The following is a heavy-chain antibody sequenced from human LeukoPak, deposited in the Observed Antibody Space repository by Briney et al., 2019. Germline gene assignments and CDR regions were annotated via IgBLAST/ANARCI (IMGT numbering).Heavy chain of an antibody. J-gene: IGHJ4*02. D-gene: IGHD2/OR15-2a*01. CDR3: ARVWREYGY. V-gene: IGHV3-48*02. CDR1: GFTFSSYS. CDR2: IGRSSSTI. Sequence: GGSLRLSCAASGFTFSSYSMNWVRQAPGKGLEWVSYIGRSSSTIHYADSVKGRFTISRDNANNSLYLQMNSLRDDDTAVYYCARVWREYGYWGQGTLVTVSS.